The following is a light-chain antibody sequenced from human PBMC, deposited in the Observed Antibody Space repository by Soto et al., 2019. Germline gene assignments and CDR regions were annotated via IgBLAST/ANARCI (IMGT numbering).Light chain of an antibody. V-gene: IGKV2-30*01. J-gene: IGKJ1*01. CDR1: QSLEYTDGNTY. CDR3: MQGTHWPPT. CDR2: KVS. Sequence: DVVMTQSPLSLPVTPGQPASISCRSSQSLEYTDGNTYLNWFHQRPGQSPRRLIYKVSQRDSGVPDRFSGSGSDTDFTLTIRGVEPEDVGIYYCMQGTHWPPTFGQGTKVELK.